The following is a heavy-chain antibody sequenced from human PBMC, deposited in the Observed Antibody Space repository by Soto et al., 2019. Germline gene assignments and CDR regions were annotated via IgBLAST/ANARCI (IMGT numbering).Heavy chain of an antibody. D-gene: IGHD3-22*01. Sequence: QVHLVQSGAEVKKPGSSVKVSCKASGGPVSSYAITWVRHAPGKGLEWMGVFIPIFVSAHYAQKFQGRVTITADESTSTAYMELSGLRSEDTAIYYCARDLSSDSTGFRGYDLWGQGTLVTVSS. CDR1: GGPVSSYA. J-gene: IGHJ4*02. CDR3: ARDLSSDSTGFRGYDL. CDR2: FIPIFVSA. V-gene: IGHV1-69*01.